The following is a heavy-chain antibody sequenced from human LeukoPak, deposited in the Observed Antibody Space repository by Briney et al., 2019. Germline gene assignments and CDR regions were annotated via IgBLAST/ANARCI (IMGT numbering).Heavy chain of an antibody. Sequence: SETLSLTCTVSGGSVSSGSYYWSWIRQPPGKGREWIGYIYYSGSTNYNPSLKSRVTISVDTSKNQFSLKLSSVTAADTAVYYCARDFVVVVAATVQNWFDPWGQGTLVTVSP. CDR2: IYYSGST. CDR1: GGSVSSGSYY. CDR3: ARDFVVVVAATVQNWFDP. J-gene: IGHJ5*02. D-gene: IGHD2-15*01. V-gene: IGHV4-61*01.